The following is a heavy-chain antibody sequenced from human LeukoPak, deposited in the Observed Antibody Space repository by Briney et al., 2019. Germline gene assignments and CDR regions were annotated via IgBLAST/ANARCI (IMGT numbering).Heavy chain of an antibody. CDR1: GGSFSGYY. J-gene: IGHJ4*02. D-gene: IGHD2-2*01. CDR3: ARKRGGEDIVVVPAAIHYFDY. Sequence: PSETLSLTCAVYGGSFSGYYWSWIRQPPGKGLEWIGEINHSGSTNYNPSLKSRGTISVDTSKNQFSLKLSSVAAADTAVYYCARKRGGEDIVVVPAAIHYFDYWGQGTLVTVSS. CDR2: INHSGST. V-gene: IGHV4-34*01.